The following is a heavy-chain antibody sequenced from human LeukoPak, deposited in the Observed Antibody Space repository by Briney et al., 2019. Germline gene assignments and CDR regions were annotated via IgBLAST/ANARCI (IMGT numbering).Heavy chain of an antibody. CDR1: GFTFSSYS. V-gene: IGHV3-21*01. D-gene: IGHD3-10*01. CDR3: AITYYYGSGSYYPDDAFDI. CDR2: ISSSSSYI. J-gene: IGHJ3*02. Sequence: GGSLRLSCAASGFTFSSYSMNWVRQAPGKGLEWVSSISSSSSYIYYADSVKGRFTISRDNAKNSLYLQMNSLRAEDTAVYYCAITYYYGSGSYYPDDAFDIWGQGTTVTVSS.